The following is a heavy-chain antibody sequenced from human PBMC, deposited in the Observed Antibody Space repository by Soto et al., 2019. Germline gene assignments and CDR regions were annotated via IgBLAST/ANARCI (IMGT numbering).Heavy chain of an antibody. CDR3: ARERYCSGGSCYFWAPLENCWFDP. D-gene: IGHD2-15*01. V-gene: IGHV1-18*01. CDR2: ISAYNGNT. CDR1: GYTFTSYG. J-gene: IGHJ5*02. Sequence: ASVKVSCKASGYTFTSYGISWVRQAPGQGLEWMGWISAYNGNTNYAQKLQGRVTMTTDTYTSTAYMELRSLRSDDTAVYYCARERYCSGGSCYFWAPLENCWFDPWGQGTLVTVSS.